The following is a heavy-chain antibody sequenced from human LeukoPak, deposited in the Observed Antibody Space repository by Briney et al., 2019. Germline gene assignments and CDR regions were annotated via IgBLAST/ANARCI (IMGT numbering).Heavy chain of an antibody. CDR1: GFTFSNAR. CDR3: TTGESMVGSTIHIRWAD. Sequence: PGGSLRLSCAASGFTFSNARMTWVRQAPGKGLEWVGRIKSKTAGGTIDYAAPVKGRFTISRDDSKNTLYLQMNSLKTEDTAVYYCTTGESMVGSTIHIRWADWGQGTLVTVSS. CDR2: IKSKTAGGTI. D-gene: IGHD1-26*01. J-gene: IGHJ4*02. V-gene: IGHV3-15*01.